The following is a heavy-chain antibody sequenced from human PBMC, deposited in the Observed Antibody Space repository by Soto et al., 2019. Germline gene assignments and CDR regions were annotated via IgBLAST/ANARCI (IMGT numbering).Heavy chain of an antibody. CDR2: IYYSAST. Sequence: QVQLQESGPGLVKPSQTLSLTCTVSGASISNGAYYWSWIRQHPGKGLEWIGYIYYSASTYYNPSLNSRITISVDTSQNQFSLKLSSVTAADTAVYYCARATKQNYHDGSGYNSDYWGQGTLVTVSS. CDR1: GASISNGAYY. D-gene: IGHD3-22*01. V-gene: IGHV4-31*03. CDR3: ARATKQNYHDGSGYNSDY. J-gene: IGHJ4*02.